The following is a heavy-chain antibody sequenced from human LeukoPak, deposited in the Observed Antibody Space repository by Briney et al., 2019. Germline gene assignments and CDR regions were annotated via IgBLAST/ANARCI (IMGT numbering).Heavy chain of an antibody. CDR1: GFTFSSYS. J-gene: IGHJ4*02. D-gene: IGHD3-3*01. CDR2: ISSSSSYI. CDR3: APVITIFGVVIND. Sequence: GGSLRLSCAASGFTFSSYSMNWVRQAPGKGLEWVSSISSSSSYIYYADSVKGRFTISRDNAKNSLYLQMNSLRAEDTAVYYCAPVITIFGVVINDWGQGTLVTVSS. V-gene: IGHV3-21*01.